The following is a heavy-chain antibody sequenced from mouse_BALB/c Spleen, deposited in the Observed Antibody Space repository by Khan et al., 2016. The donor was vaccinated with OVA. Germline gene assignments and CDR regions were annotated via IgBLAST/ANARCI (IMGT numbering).Heavy chain of an antibody. CDR3: ARVAI. Sequence: EVELVESGGGIVQPGASLKRSCAASRFTITSYWMSSIRQSPDQRLELVATIDSNGGSTDYQESVKGRFTISGDNAKNAPYLQMRGLKSEDTAMYDCARVAIWGQGTTLTVSS. J-gene: IGHJ2*01. V-gene: IGHV5-6-3*01. CDR1: RFTITSYW. CDR2: IDSNGGST. D-gene: IGHD2-12*01.